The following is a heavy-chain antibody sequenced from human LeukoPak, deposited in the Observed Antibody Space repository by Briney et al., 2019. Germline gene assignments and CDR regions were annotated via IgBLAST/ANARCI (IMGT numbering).Heavy chain of an antibody. J-gene: IGHJ4*02. V-gene: IGHV4-59*01. Sequence: PSETLSLTCTVSGGSISSYYWSWIRQPPGKGLEWIGYIYYSGSTNYNPSLKSRVTISVDTSKNQFSLKLSSVTAADTAVYYCAREHSYGLDFDCWGQGTLVTVSS. CDR2: IYYSGST. CDR3: AREHSYGLDFDC. CDR1: GGSISSYY. D-gene: IGHD5-18*01.